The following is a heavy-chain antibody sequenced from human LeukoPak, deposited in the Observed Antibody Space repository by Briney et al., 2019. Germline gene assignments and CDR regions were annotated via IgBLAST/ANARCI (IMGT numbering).Heavy chain of an antibody. CDR2: INPNSGGT. D-gene: IGHD2-8*01. V-gene: IGHV1-2*02. J-gene: IGHJ5*02. Sequence: ASVKVSCKASGYTFTGYYMHWVRRAPGQGLEWMGWINPNSGGTNYAQKFQGRVTMTRDTSISTAYMELSRLRSDDTAVYYCARDANGGWYNWFDPWGQGTLVTVSS. CDR3: ARDANGGWYNWFDP. CDR1: GYTFTGYY.